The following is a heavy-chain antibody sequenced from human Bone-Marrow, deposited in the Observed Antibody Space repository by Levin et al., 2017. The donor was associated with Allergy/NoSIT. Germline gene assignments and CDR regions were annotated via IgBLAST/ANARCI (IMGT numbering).Heavy chain of an antibody. D-gene: IGHD3-3*01. CDR2: ISSNGGST. CDR1: GFTFSSYA. J-gene: IGHJ5*02. CDR3: VKEFSLSEVLLRFLEWLLSRVGVDWFDP. Sequence: GGSLRLSCSASGFTFSSYAMHWVRQAPGKGLEYVSAISSNGGSTYYADSVKGRFTISRDNSKNTLYLQMSSLRAEDTAVYYCVKEFSLSEVLLRFLEWLLSRVGVDWFDPWGQGTLVTVSS. V-gene: IGHV3-64D*06.